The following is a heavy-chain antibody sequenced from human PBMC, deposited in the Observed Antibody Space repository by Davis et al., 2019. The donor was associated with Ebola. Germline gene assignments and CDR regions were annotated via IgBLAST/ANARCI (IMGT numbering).Heavy chain of an antibody. CDR1: GGSISSYY. Sequence: PSETLSLTCTVSGGSISSYYWSWIRQPPGKGLEWIGYIYYSGSTNYNPSLKSRVTISVDTSKNQFSLKLSSVTAADTAVYYCARGGIAAAGNYGPPEFDYWRQGTLVTVSS. CDR3: ARGGIAAAGNYGPPEFDY. D-gene: IGHD6-13*01. V-gene: IGHV4-59*12. J-gene: IGHJ4*02. CDR2: IYYSGST.